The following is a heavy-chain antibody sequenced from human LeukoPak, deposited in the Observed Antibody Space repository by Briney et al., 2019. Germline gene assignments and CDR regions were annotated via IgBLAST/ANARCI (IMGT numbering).Heavy chain of an antibody. CDR3: ARDTAFSFDY. Sequence: LPGGSLRLSYAASGFTFSRFSMNWVRQAPGKGLEWVSYISGSSGNIQYADSVKGRFTISRDNAKNSLYLQMNSLRAEDTAVYYCARDTAFSFDYWGQGNLVTVSS. V-gene: IGHV3-48*01. CDR1: GFTFSRFS. D-gene: IGHD2-21*02. J-gene: IGHJ4*02. CDR2: ISGSSGNI.